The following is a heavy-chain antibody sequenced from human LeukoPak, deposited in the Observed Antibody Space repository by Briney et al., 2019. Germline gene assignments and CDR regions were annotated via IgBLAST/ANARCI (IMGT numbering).Heavy chain of an antibody. CDR1: EFTFSGYW. Sequence: PGGSLRLSCAASEFTFSGYWMHWVRQAPGKGLVWVSRINIDGSSTNYADSVKGRFTTSRDNAKNTLYLQMNSLRAEDTAVYYCARESNPARYSNYVGYWGQGTLVTVSS. J-gene: IGHJ4*02. V-gene: IGHV3-74*01. D-gene: IGHD4-11*01. CDR3: ARESNPARYSNYVGY. CDR2: INIDGSST.